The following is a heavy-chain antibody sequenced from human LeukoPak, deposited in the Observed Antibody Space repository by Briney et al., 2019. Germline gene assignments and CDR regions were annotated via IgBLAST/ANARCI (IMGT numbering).Heavy chain of an antibody. CDR1: GFTFSSYW. V-gene: IGHV3-66*01. CDR3: ARVSPNYYGSGSPDY. D-gene: IGHD3-10*01. Sequence: GGSLRLSCAASGFTFSSYWMSWVRQAPGKGLEWVSVIYSGGSTYYADSVKGRFTISRDNSKNTLYLQMNSLRAEDTAVYYCARVSPNYYGSGSPDYWGQGTLVTVSS. CDR2: IYSGGST. J-gene: IGHJ4*02.